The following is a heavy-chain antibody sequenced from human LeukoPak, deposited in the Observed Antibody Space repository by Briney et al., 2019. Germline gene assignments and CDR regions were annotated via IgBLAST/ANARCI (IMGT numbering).Heavy chain of an antibody. D-gene: IGHD2-15*01. V-gene: IGHV3-15*07. CDR1: GLTFSNAW. CDR3: TTNPGSWGDF. Sequence: GGSLRLSCAVSGLTFSNAWMNWVRQAPGKGLECVAHIKSETNGGTADYAAAVEGRFTISRDDSKNTLYLQMNSLKIEDTAVYFCTTNPGSWGDFWGQGSLVTVSS. J-gene: IGHJ4*02. CDR2: IKSETNGGTA.